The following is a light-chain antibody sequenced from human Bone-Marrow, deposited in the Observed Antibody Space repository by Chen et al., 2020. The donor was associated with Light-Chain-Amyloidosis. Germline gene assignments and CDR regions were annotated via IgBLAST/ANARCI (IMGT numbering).Light chain of an antibody. V-gene: IGLV3-25*03. Sequence: SYELTQPPSVSVSPGQTARITCSGDDLPTKYAYWYQQKPGQAPVLVIHRDTERPSGISERFSGSSSGTTATLTISGVQAEDEDDYHCQSADSSGPYEVRFGGGTKLTVL. J-gene: IGLJ2*01. CDR1: DLPTKY. CDR3: QSADSSGPYEVR. CDR2: RDT.